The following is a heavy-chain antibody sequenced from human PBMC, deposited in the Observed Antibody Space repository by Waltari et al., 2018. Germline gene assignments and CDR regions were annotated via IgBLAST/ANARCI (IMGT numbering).Heavy chain of an antibody. J-gene: IGHJ4*02. CDR1: GDSIRSYY. V-gene: IGHV4-59*08. Sequence: QVQLQESGPGLVKPSETLSLTCTVSGDSIRSYYWSWIRQPPGKGLEWIGYVYYTWSTNYNPSLKSRVTISVDASKNQFSLKLSSMTAADTAMYYCARRRYYDSSGYYLDYWGQGTLVTVSS. CDR2: VYYTWST. D-gene: IGHD3-22*01. CDR3: ARRRYYDSSGYYLDY.